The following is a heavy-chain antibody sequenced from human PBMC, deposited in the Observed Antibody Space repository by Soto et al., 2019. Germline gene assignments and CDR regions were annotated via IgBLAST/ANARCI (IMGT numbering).Heavy chain of an antibody. CDR1: GGTFSSYA. CDR2: IIPIFGTA. Sequence: SVKVSCKASGGTFSSYAISWVRQAPGQGLEWMGGIIPIFGTANYAQKFQGRVTITADESTSTAYMELSSLRSEDTAVYYCATKRSHYGETDAFDIWGQGTMVTVSS. V-gene: IGHV1-69*13. D-gene: IGHD4-17*01. CDR3: ATKRSHYGETDAFDI. J-gene: IGHJ3*02.